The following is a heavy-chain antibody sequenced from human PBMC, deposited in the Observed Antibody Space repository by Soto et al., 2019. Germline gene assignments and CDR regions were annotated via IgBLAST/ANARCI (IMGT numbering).Heavy chain of an antibody. CDR1: GYSFTSYW. J-gene: IGHJ6*03. V-gene: IGHV5-51*01. CDR3: ARRVVVPAANYYYYYYMDV. CDR2: IYPGDSDT. D-gene: IGHD2-2*01. Sequence: GESLKISCKGSGYSFTSYWIGWVRQMPGKGLEWMGIIYPGDSDTRYSPSFQGQVTISADKSISTAYLQWSSLKASDTAMYYCARRVVVPAANYYYYYYMDVWGKGTTVTVSS.